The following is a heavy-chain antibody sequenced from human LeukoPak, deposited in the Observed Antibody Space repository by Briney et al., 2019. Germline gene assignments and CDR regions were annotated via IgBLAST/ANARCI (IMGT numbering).Heavy chain of an antibody. Sequence: GASVTVSCKASGYTFTSYDINWVRQATGQGLEWMGWMNPNSGNTGYVQKFQGRVTITRNTSISTAYMELSSLRSEDTAVYYCARGDVVVTAIRRLDYWGQGTLVTVSS. D-gene: IGHD2-21*02. CDR1: GYTFTSYD. CDR2: MNPNSGNT. J-gene: IGHJ4*02. V-gene: IGHV1-8*03. CDR3: ARGDVVVTAIRRLDY.